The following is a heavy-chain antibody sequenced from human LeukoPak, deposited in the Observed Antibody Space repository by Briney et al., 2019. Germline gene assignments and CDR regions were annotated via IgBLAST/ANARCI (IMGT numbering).Heavy chain of an antibody. CDR2: IYHSGST. J-gene: IGHJ3*02. Sequence: PSETLSLTCTVSGDSISTSGYYWGWIRQPPEKGLEWIGSIYHSGSTYYNPSLKSRVTTSVDTSKNQFSLKLSSVTAADTAVYYCARDSSSSYSDAFDIWGQGTMVTVSS. V-gene: IGHV4-38-2*02. CDR3: ARDSSSSYSDAFDI. D-gene: IGHD6-13*01. CDR1: GDSISTSGYY.